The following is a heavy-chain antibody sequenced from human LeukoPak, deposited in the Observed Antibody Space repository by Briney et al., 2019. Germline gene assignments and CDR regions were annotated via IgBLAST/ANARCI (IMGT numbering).Heavy chain of an antibody. CDR3: ARGFSY. V-gene: IGHV4-30-4*01. CDR2: IYYSGST. CDR1: GGSISSGDYY. J-gene: IGHJ4*02. Sequence: QTLCLTCTVSGGSISSGDYYWSRIRQSPGKGLEWIGYIYYSGSTHYNPSLKSRVSISIDTSKNQFSLKLTSVTAADTAVYFCARGFSYWGQGTLVTVTS.